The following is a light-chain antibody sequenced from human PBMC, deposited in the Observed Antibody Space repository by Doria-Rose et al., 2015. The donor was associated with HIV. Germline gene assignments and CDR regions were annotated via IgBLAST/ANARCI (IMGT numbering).Light chain of an antibody. CDR1: SSDVGGYNH. CDR3: SSYTSSPYVV. CDR2: EVS. J-gene: IGLJ2*01. Sequence: QSITISCTGTSSDVGGYNHVSWYQLHPGKAPKLMIYEVSHRPSGVSIRFSGSKSGNTASLTISGLQAEDEADYYCSSYTSSPYVVFGGGTKLTVL. V-gene: IGLV2-14*01.